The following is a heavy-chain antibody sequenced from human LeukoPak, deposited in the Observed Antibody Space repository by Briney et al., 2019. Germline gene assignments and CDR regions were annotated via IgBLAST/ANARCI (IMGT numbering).Heavy chain of an antibody. V-gene: IGHV1-46*01. Sequence: ASVKVSCKASGYTFTSYHVHWVRQAPGQGLEWMGIINPSGGSTSYAQKFQGRVTMTRDTSTSTVYMELNSLRSEDTAVYYCAREGGLAGEFDYWGQGTLVTVSS. D-gene: IGHD3-10*01. CDR1: GYTFTSYH. CDR3: AREGGLAGEFDY. J-gene: IGHJ4*02. CDR2: INPSGGST.